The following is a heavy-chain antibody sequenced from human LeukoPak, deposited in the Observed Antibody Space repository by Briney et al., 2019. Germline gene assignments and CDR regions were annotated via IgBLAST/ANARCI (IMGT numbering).Heavy chain of an antibody. D-gene: IGHD6-19*01. CDR2: IGYDESKK. J-gene: IGHJ4*02. CDR1: GFTFSSYA. Sequence: GGSLRLSCAASGFTFSSYAMHWVRQAPGKGLEWVAFIGYDESKKYYADSVKGRFTISRDNAKNSLYLQMNSLRAEDTAVYYCARPTDRVGGWANWGQGTLVTVSS. V-gene: IGHV3-30*04. CDR3: ARPTDRVGGWAN.